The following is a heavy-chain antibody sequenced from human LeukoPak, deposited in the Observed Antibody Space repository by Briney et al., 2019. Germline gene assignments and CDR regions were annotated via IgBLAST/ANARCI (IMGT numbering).Heavy chain of an antibody. D-gene: IGHD2-2*01. Sequence: PSETLSLTCTVSGGSMSSYYWSWIRQPAGKGLEWIGRIYSSGSTNYNPSLTSRVTMSVDTSKNQFSLKLSSVTDADTAVYYCARDRGYCSSIRCYYYFDYWGQGTLLTVSS. V-gene: IGHV4-4*07. CDR2: IYSSGST. CDR1: GGSMSSYY. J-gene: IGHJ4*02. CDR3: ARDRGYCSSIRCYYYFDY.